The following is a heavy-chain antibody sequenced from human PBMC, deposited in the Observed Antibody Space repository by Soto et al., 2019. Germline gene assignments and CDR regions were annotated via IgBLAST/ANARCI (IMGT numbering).Heavy chain of an antibody. V-gene: IGHV3-33*01. Sequence: PGGSLRLSCAASGFTFSSYCMHWVRQAPGKGLEWVAVIWYDGSNKYYADSVKGRFTISRDNSKNTLYLQMNSLRAEDTAVYYCARANRWELLGAFDIWGQRTMVTVSS. CDR2: IWYDGSNK. D-gene: IGHD1-26*01. J-gene: IGHJ3*02. CDR3: ARANRWELLGAFDI. CDR1: GFTFSSYC.